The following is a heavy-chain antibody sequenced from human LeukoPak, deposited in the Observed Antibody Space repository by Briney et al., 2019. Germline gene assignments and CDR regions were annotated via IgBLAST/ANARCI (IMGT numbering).Heavy chain of an antibody. J-gene: IGHJ6*02. D-gene: IGHD4-23*01. Sequence: GGSLRLSCAASGFTFSSHSMNWVRQAPGKGLEWVSSISSSSSYIYYADSVKGRFTISRDNAKNSLYLQMNSLRAEDTAVYYCARDPYYGSNSRYYYYYGMDVWGQGTTVTVSS. CDR2: ISSSSSYI. CDR1: GFTFSSHS. V-gene: IGHV3-21*01. CDR3: ARDPYYGSNSRYYYYYGMDV.